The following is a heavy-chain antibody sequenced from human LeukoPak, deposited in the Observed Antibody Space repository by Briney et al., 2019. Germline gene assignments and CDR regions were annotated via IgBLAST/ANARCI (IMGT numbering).Heavy chain of an antibody. CDR3: ARQSFLSWSPYYFDY. CDR1: GYSFTSYW. D-gene: IGHD6-13*01. CDR2: IYPGDSDT. Sequence: GESLQISCQGSGYSFTSYWIGWVRQMPGKGLEWMGIIYPGDSDTRYSPSFQGQVTISADKSISTAYLQWSSLKASDTAMYYCARQSFLSWSPYYFDYWGQGTLVTVSS. V-gene: IGHV5-51*01. J-gene: IGHJ4*02.